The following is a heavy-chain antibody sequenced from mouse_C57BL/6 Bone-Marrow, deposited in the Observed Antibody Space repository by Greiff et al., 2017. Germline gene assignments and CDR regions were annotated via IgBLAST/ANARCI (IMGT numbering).Heavy chain of an antibody. V-gene: IGHV1-76*01. CDR2: IYPGSGNT. CDR3: AREDY. CDR1: GYTFTDYY. Sequence: VKLQQSGAELVRPGASVKLSCKASGYTFTDYYINWVKQRPGQGLEWIARIYPGSGNTYYNEKFKGKATLTAEKSSSTAYMQLSSLTSEDSAVYFCAREDYWGQGTSVTVSS. J-gene: IGHJ4*01.